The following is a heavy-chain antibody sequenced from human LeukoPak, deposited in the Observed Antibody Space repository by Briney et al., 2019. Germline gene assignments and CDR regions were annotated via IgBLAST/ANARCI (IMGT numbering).Heavy chain of an antibody. CDR2: ISSSSSYI. CDR3: ARDLWSYGDYSNWFDP. J-gene: IGHJ5*02. D-gene: IGHD4-17*01. CDR1: GFTFSDYY. Sequence: PGGSLRLSCAASGFTFSDYYMNWVRQAPGKGLEWVSSISSSSSYIYYADSVKGRFTISRDNAKNSLYLQMNSLRAEDTAVYYCARDLWSYGDYSNWFDPWGQGTLVTVSS. V-gene: IGHV3-21*01.